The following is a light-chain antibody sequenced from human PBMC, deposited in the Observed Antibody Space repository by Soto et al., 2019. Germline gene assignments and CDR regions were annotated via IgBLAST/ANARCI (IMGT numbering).Light chain of an antibody. V-gene: IGLV2-14*01. J-gene: IGLJ1*01. CDR1: SXDVGGYNY. CDR2: EVS. Sequence: QSALAPPHSATGSPGRTTTIACTGTSXDVGGYNYVSWYQHHPGKAPKLIIFEVSYRHSGISYRFSASKSGDTATLTISELQADDDADNYCCSYTDSRTHFFGRGTKVTGL. CDR3: CSYTDSRTHF.